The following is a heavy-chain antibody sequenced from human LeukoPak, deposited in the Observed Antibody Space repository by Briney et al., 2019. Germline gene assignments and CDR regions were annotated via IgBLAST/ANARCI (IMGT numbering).Heavy chain of an antibody. CDR3: ARNQYYYYGMDV. CDR1: GGTFSSYA. V-gene: IGHV1-69*04. Sequence: ASVKVSCKASGGTFSSYAISWVRQAPGQGLEWMGRIIPILGIANYAQKFQGRVTITADKSTSTAYMELSSLRSEDTAMYYCARNQYYYYGMDVWGQGTTVTVSS. J-gene: IGHJ6*02. CDR2: IIPILGIA.